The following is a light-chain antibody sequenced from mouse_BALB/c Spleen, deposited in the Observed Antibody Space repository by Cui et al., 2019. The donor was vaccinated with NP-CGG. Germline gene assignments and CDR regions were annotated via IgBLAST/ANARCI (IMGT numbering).Light chain of an antibody. J-gene: IGLJ1*01. Sequence: QAVVPQESALTTSPGETVTLTCRSSTGAVTTSNYANWVQEKPDHLFTGLIGGTNNRAPGVPAKFSGFLIGDKAALTITGAQTEDEAIYFCALWYSNHWVFGGGTKLTVL. CDR1: TGAVTTSNY. CDR3: ALWYSNHWV. CDR2: GTN. V-gene: IGLV1*01.